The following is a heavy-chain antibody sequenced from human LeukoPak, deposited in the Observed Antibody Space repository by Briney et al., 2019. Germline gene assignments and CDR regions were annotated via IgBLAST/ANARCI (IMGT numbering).Heavy chain of an antibody. Sequence: PGESLKISCKGSGYSFTSYWIGWVRQMPGKGPEWMGIVYPGDSDTRYSPSFQGQVTISADKSISTAYLQWSSLKASDTAMYYCARRYYYGSGSYPQYYFDYWGQGTLVTVSS. CDR1: GYSFTSYW. CDR3: ARRYYYGSGSYPQYYFDY. CDR2: VYPGDSDT. V-gene: IGHV5-51*01. J-gene: IGHJ4*02. D-gene: IGHD3-10*01.